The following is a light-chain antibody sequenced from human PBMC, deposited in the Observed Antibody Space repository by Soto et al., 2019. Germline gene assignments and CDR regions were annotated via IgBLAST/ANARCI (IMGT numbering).Light chain of an antibody. J-gene: IGLJ1*01. V-gene: IGLV2-14*01. CDR1: SSDVGGYYY. CDR3: SSYTSSSTRDV. Sequence: QSALTQPASVSGSPGQSITISCTGTSSDVGGYYYVSWYQQHPVKAPKLMIYDVTNRPSGVSDRFSGSKSGNTASLTISGLQSEDEADYYCSSYTSSSTRDVFGTGTKVTVL. CDR2: DVT.